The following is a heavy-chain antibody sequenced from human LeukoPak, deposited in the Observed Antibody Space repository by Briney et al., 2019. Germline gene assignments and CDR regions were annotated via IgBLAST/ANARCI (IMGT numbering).Heavy chain of an antibody. D-gene: IGHD6-19*01. J-gene: IGHJ4*02. Sequence: PGGSLGLSCAASGFPFSSYGMHWVRQAPGKGLEWVAVISYDGSNKYYADSVKGRFTISRDNSKNTLYLQMNSLRAEDTAVYYCAKDWSVGSGSGWPYYFDYWGQGTLVTVSS. V-gene: IGHV3-30*18. CDR1: GFPFSSYG. CDR3: AKDWSVGSGSGWPYYFDY. CDR2: ISYDGSNK.